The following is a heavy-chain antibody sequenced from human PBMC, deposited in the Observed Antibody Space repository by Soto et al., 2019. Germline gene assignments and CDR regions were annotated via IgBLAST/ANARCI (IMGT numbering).Heavy chain of an antibody. J-gene: IGHJ5*02. V-gene: IGHV3-33*01. Sequence: QVQLVESGGGLFQPGRSRRPSCAASGFTFSAYGRHWVPQAPAKGLAWGAFIWYDGSNKYYADSVKGRFTISRDNSKNTLYLQMNSLRAEDTAVYYCARESGALTVTRYNWFDPWGQGTLVTVSS. CDR3: ARESGALTVTRYNWFDP. CDR2: IWYDGSNK. CDR1: GFTFSAYG. D-gene: IGHD4-4*01.